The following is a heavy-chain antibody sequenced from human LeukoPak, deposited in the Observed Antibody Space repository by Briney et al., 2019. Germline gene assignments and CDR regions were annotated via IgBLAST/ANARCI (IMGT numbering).Heavy chain of an antibody. CDR1: GFTFSNYW. CDR2: INNDGSTT. CDR3: AGGPAANSGNYYAGDY. J-gene: IGHJ4*02. V-gene: IGHV3-74*01. Sequence: SGGSLRLSCAASGFTFSNYWMHWVRQTPGKGLVWVSRINNDGSTTSYADSVKGRFTNSRDNAKNTLYLQMNSLKSEDSAAYYCAGGPAANSGNYYAGDYWGQGTLVTVSS. D-gene: IGHD1-26*01.